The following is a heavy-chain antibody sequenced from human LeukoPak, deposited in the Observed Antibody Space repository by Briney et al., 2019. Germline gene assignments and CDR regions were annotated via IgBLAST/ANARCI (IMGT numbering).Heavy chain of an antibody. CDR3: AKVAKGNIVVVTALDY. J-gene: IGHJ4*02. CDR1: GFTFSDYY. V-gene: IGHV3-11*06. CDR2: ISSSSSYT. Sequence: GGSLRLSCAASGFTFSDYYMSWIRQAPGKGLEWVSYISSSSSYTNYADSVKGRFTTSRDNSKNTLYLQMNSLGPEDTAMYYCAKVAKGNIVVVTALDYWGPGTLVTVSS. D-gene: IGHD2-21*02.